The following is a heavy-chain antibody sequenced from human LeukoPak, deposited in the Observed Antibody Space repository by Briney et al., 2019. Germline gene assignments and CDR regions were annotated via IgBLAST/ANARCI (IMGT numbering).Heavy chain of an antibody. V-gene: IGHV4-39*01. CDR1: SVSISTGRYC. J-gene: IGHJ4*02. CDR2: IYYSGST. Sequence: SETLSVTCAVSSVSISTGRYCSGWIRQPPGKGLEWIGSIYYSGSTYYNPSLKSRVTISVDTSKNQFSLKMSSVTDSNTAVYYCARHLKSFDYWGQGTLVTVSS. CDR3: ARHLKSFDY.